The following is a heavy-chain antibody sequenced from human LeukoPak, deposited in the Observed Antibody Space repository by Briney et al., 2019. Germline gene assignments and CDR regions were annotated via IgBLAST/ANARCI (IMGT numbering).Heavy chain of an antibody. Sequence: GGSLRLSCAASGFTFSSYWMSWVRQAPGKGLEWVANIKQDGSEKYYVDSVKGRFTMSRDNAKNSLYLQMNSLRVEDTAVYYCARVGSSWYPDYWGQGTLVTVSS. J-gene: IGHJ4*02. CDR2: IKQDGSEK. CDR3: ARVGSSWYPDY. V-gene: IGHV3-7*01. D-gene: IGHD6-13*01. CDR1: GFTFSSYW.